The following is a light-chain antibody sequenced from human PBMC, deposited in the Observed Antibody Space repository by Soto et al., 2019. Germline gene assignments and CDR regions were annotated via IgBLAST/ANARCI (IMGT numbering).Light chain of an antibody. J-gene: IGLJ1*01. CDR3: CSYAGSYTFV. V-gene: IGLV2-11*01. CDR1: SSDVGVYNY. Sequence: LTQPRSVSGSPGQSVTISCTGTSSDVGVYNYVSWYQQYPGKAPKIMIYDVSKRPSGVPDRFSGSKSDNTASLTISGLQAEDEADYYCCSYAGSYTFVFGIGTKVTVL. CDR2: DVS.